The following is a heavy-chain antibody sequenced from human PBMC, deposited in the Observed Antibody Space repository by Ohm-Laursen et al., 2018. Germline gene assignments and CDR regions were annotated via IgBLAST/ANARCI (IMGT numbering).Heavy chain of an antibody. CDR1: GFTFSDYH. J-gene: IGHJ3*02. D-gene: IGHD3-16*01. Sequence: SLRLSCAASGFTFSDYHMSWIRQAPGKGLEWASYISSSGSTIYYADSVKGRFTISRDNAKNSLYLQMNSLRAEDTAVYYCARDGGSYQDDVFDIWGQGTMVTVSS. CDR3: ARDGGSYQDDVFDI. CDR2: ISSSGSTI. V-gene: IGHV3-11*01.